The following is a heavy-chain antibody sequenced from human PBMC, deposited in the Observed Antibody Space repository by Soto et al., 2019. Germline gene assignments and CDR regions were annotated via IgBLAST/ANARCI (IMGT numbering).Heavy chain of an antibody. V-gene: IGHV3-23*01. CDR2: ISGSGGST. Sequence: GGSLRLSCAASGFTFSSYAMSWVRQAPGKGLEWVSAISGSGGSTYYADSVKGRFTISRDNSKNTLYLQMNSLRAEDTAVYYYANSGAYGSGSPRWFDPWGQGTLVTVS. J-gene: IGHJ5*02. CDR1: GFTFSSYA. D-gene: IGHD3-10*01. CDR3: ANSGAYGSGSPRWFDP.